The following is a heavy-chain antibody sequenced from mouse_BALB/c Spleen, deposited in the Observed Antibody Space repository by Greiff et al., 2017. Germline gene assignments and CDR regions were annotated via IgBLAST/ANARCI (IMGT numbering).Heavy chain of an antibody. Sequence: QVQLKQSGAELMKPGASVKISCKATGYTFSSYWIEWVKQRPGHGLEWIGEILPGSGSTNYNEKFKGKATFTADTSSNTAYMQISSLTSEDSAVYYCARRGYGSTPMDYWGQGTSVTVSS. CDR3: ARRGYGSTPMDY. J-gene: IGHJ4*01. CDR1: GYTFSSYW. CDR2: ILPGSGST. D-gene: IGHD1-1*01. V-gene: IGHV1-9*01.